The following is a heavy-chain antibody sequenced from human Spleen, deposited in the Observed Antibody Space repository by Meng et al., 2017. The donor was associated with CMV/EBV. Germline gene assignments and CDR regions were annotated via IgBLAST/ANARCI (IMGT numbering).Heavy chain of an antibody. V-gene: IGHV5-51*01. Sequence: SGYSFTSYWIAWVRQMPAKGLEWMGILYPGDSDTTYSPSFQGQVTISANKSISTTYLQWSSLKASDTAMYYCARQLDTRTWDNWFDPWGQGTLVTVSS. D-gene: IGHD2-2*01. CDR2: LYPGDSDT. J-gene: IGHJ5*02. CDR3: ARQLDTRTWDNWFDP. CDR1: GYSFTSYW.